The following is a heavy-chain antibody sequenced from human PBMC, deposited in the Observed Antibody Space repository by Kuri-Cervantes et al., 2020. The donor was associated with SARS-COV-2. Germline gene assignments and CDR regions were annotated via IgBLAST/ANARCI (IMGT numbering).Heavy chain of an antibody. CDR3: ARSTHFRRLVVISQGGAFDI. J-gene: IGHJ3*02. V-gene: IGHV1-2*04. D-gene: IGHD3-22*01. CDR2: INPNSGGT. Sequence: ASVKVSRMASRYTFTDYYMHWVRQAPGQGLEWMGGINPNSGGTNYAQKFQGWVTMTRDTSISPVYMVLSRLRSDGAAVYYCARSTHFRRLVVISQGGAFDIWGQGTMVTVSS. CDR1: RYTFTDYY.